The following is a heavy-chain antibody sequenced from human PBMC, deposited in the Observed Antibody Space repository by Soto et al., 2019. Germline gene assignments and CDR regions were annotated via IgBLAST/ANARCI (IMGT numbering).Heavy chain of an antibody. Sequence: KPPLASVKVSCKASGYTFTGYYMHWVRQAPGQGLEWMGWINPNSGGTNYAQKFQGWVTMTRDTSISTAYMELSRLRSDDTAVYYCARDGEAARRWGYYYYGMDVWGQGTTVTVSS. J-gene: IGHJ6*02. D-gene: IGHD6-6*01. CDR2: INPNSGGT. V-gene: IGHV1-2*04. CDR3: ARDGEAARRWGYYYYGMDV. CDR1: GYTFTGYY.